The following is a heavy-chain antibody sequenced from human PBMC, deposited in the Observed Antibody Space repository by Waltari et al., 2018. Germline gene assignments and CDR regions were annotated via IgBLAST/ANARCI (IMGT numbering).Heavy chain of an antibody. CDR2: IYTSGST. Sequence: QVQLQESGPGLVKPSQTLSLTCALSGASIPSSNYWTWIRPPAGKGLEWIGLIYTSGSTNYNPSLKSRVTISVDASKNQFSLKLSSVTAADTAVYYCARELGNWGQGTLVTVSA. V-gene: IGHV4-61*02. CDR3: ARELGN. J-gene: IGHJ4*02. CDR1: GASIPSSNY.